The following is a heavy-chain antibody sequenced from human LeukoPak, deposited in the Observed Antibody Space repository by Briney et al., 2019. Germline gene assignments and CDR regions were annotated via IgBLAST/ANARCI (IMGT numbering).Heavy chain of an antibody. CDR3: ATYDFWSGYYPY. CDR1: GYTFTCYY. Sequence: ASVKVSCKASGYTFTCYYMYWVRQAPGQGLEWMGIINPSGGSTSYAQKFQGRVTMTRDMSTSTVYMELSSLRSEDTAVYYCATYDFWSGYYPYWGQGTLVTVSS. CDR2: INPSGGST. V-gene: IGHV1-46*01. D-gene: IGHD3-3*01. J-gene: IGHJ4*02.